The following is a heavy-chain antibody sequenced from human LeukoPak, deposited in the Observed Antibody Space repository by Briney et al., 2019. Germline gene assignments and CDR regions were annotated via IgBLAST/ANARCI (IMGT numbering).Heavy chain of an antibody. Sequence: GGSLRLSCAASGFTFSSYEMNWVRQAPGKGLEWVSYISSSGSTIYYADSVKGRFTISRDNSKNTLYLQMNSLRAEDTAMYYCAKDSAYYYDSSGYYYDWGQGTLVTVSS. CDR3: AKDSAYYYDSSGYYYD. CDR1: GFTFSSYE. V-gene: IGHV3-48*03. CDR2: ISSSGSTI. D-gene: IGHD3-22*01. J-gene: IGHJ4*02.